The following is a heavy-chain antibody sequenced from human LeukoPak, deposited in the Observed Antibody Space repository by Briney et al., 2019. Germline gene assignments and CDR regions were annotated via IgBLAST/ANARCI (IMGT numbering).Heavy chain of an antibody. D-gene: IGHD3-10*01. V-gene: IGHV3-15*01. CDR1: GFIFSSYG. Sequence: GRSLRLSCAASGFIFSSYGMHWVRQAPGKGLEWVGRIKSKTDGGTSDYAAPVTGRFTISRDDSKSTLYLEMNSLKTEDTGVYYCSTLWYGAWGQGTLVTVSS. J-gene: IGHJ5*02. CDR3: STLWYGA. CDR2: IKSKTDGGTS.